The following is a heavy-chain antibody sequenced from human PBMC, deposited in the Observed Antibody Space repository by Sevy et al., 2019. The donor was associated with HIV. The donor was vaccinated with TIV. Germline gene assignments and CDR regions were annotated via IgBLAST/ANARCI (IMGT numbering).Heavy chain of an antibody. CDR2: INPNSGGT. CDR1: GYTFTGYY. CDR3: AGVGYSGYEVYAFDI. Sequence: ASVKVSCKASGYTFTGYYMHWVRQAPGQGLEWMGWINPNSGGTNYAKKFQGRVTLTRDTSISTAYMEVTRRSSDDTAGYHCAGVGYSGYEVYAFDIWGQGTMVTVSS. J-gene: IGHJ3*02. V-gene: IGHV1-2*02. D-gene: IGHD5-12*01.